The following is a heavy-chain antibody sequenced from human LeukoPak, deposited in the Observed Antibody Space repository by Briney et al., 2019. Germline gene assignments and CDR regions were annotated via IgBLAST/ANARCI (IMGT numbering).Heavy chain of an antibody. CDR2: VDPEDGET. V-gene: IGHV1-69-2*01. J-gene: IGHJ4*02. Sequence: ASVKVSCKVSGYTFTDYYMHWVQQAPGKGLEWMGLVDPEDGETIYAEKFQGRVPITADTFTDTAYMELSSLRSEDTAVYYCATGGGGELPYQPVYWGQGTLVTVSS. CDR1: GYTFTDYY. CDR3: ATGGGGELPYQPVY. D-gene: IGHD1-26*01.